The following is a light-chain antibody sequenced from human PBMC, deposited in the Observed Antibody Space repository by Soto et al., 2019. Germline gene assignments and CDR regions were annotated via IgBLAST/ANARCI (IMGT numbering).Light chain of an antibody. CDR2: GAS. CDR1: QSISSY. J-gene: IGKJ4*01. V-gene: IGKV1-39*01. CDR3: QQSHSTPLT. Sequence: IHMTQSPSSLSASVGDRVTITCRASQSISSYLNWYQQKPGKAPKVLISGASSLQSGVPLRFSGSGSGTDFTLTISSLQSEDFASYYCQQSHSTPLTFGGGTKVDI.